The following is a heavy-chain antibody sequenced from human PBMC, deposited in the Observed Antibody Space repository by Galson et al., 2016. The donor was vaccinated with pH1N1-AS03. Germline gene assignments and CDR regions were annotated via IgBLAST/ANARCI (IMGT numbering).Heavy chain of an antibody. J-gene: IGHJ4*02. CDR2: ISGSGATI. Sequence: SLRLSCAASGFTFSDYYVSWIRQTPGKGLEWVSYISGSGATIYYADSVKGRFSISRDSAKNSLFLQMNSLRVEDTAVYYCARSSYDILTNPLCWGQGTLVTVSS. D-gene: IGHD3-9*01. V-gene: IGHV3-11*01. CDR3: ARSSYDILTNPLC. CDR1: GFTFSDYY.